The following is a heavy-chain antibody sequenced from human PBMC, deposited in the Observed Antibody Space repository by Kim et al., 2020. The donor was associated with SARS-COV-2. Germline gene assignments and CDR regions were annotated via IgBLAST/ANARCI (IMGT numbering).Heavy chain of an antibody. V-gene: IGHV4-59*01. Sequence: SETLSLTCTVSGGSISSYYWSWIRQPPGKGLEWIGYIYYSGSTNYNPSLKSRVTISVDTSKNQFSLKLSSVTAADTAVYYCARPGGDYESDAFDIWGQGTMVTVSS. CDR2: IYYSGST. CDR1: GGSISSYY. J-gene: IGHJ3*02. CDR3: ARPGGDYESDAFDI. D-gene: IGHD4-17*01.